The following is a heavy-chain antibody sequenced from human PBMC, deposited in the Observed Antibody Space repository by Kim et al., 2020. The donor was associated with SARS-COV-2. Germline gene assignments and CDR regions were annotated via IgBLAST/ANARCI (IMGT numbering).Heavy chain of an antibody. Sequence: SLKSRVAISVETSKNQYSLKLSSVTAADTAVYYCARGRITIFGVVTEFDYWGQGTLVTVSS. CDR3: ARGRITIFGVVTEFDY. D-gene: IGHD3-3*01. V-gene: IGHV4-31*02. J-gene: IGHJ4*02.